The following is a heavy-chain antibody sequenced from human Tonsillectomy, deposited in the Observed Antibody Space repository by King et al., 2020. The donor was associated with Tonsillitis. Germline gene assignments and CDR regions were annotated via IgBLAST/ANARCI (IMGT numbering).Heavy chain of an antibody. CDR3: IRFAAPEYGDYGDY. J-gene: IGHJ4*02. CDR1: GFTFSGSA. D-gene: IGHD4-17*01. CDR2: IRSKANSYAT. V-gene: IGHV3-73*02. Sequence: EVQLVESGGGLVQPGGSLKLSCAASGFTFSGSAMHWVRQASGKGLEWVGRIRSKANSYATAYAASVKGRFIISRDDSKNTMYLRMSSLKTDDTAVYYCIRFAAPEYGDYGDYWGQGTLVTVSS.